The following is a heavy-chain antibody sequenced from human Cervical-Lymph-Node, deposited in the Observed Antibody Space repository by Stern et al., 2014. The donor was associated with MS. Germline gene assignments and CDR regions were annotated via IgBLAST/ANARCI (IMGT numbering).Heavy chain of an antibody. CDR3: SRHLPYSSSWYNWFDP. CDR2: VSYTGST. J-gene: IGHJ5*02. V-gene: IGHV4-39*01. D-gene: IGHD6-13*01. Sequence: VQLVESGPGLVKPSETLSLTCAVSGGSVSDSRIYWVWIRQPPGKGLEWIGSVSYTGSTNNNPSLKGRVTISVDTTRTHFSLQVTSVTAADTALYYCSRHLPYSSSWYNWFDPWGQGTLVTVSS. CDR1: GGSVSDSRIY.